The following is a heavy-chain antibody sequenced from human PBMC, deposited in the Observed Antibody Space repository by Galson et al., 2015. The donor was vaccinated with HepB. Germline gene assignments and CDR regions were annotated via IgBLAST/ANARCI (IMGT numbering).Heavy chain of an antibody. CDR1: GGTFSSYA. J-gene: IGHJ5*02. CDR3: AREPSSSWYSINWFDP. CDR2: IIPIVGTA. D-gene: IGHD6-13*01. V-gene: IGHV1-69*01. Sequence: SVKVSCKASGGTFSSYAISWVRQAPGQGLEWMGEIIPIVGTANYAQKFKGRVTITADESTSTAYMELSSLRSEDTAVYYCAREPSSSWYSINWFDPWGQGTLVTVSS.